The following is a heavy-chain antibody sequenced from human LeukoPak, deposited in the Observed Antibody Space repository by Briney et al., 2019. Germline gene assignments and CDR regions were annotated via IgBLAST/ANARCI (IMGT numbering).Heavy chain of an antibody. CDR1: GFTFSNAW. CDR2: IKPKSAGGTT. V-gene: IGHV3-15*01. CDR3: SGSGSSWGFDH. D-gene: IGHD3-10*01. J-gene: IGHJ4*02. Sequence: GGSLRLSCAASGFTFSNAWMHWVRQAPGKGLEWVGRIKPKSAGGTTDYAAPVKGRFTISRDDSKNTMYLQMDSLQTEDTAVYYCSGSGSSWGFDHWGQGTLVTVSS.